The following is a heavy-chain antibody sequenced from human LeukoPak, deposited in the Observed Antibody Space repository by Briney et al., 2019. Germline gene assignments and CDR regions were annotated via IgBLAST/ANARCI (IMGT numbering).Heavy chain of an antibody. CDR2: IYYSGST. V-gene: IGHV4-30-4*08. CDR3: ARAVTGYSSSWYSYYYMDV. J-gene: IGHJ6*03. Sequence: SETLSLTCTVSGGSISSGDYYWSWIRQPPGKGLEWIGYIYYSGSTYYNPSLKSRVTISVDTSKNQFSLKLSSVTAADTAVYYCARAVTGYSSSWYSYYYMDVWGKGTTVTVSS. CDR1: GGSISSGDYY. D-gene: IGHD6-13*01.